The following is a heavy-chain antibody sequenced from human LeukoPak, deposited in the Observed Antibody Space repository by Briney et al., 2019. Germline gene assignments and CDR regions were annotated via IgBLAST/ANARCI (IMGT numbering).Heavy chain of an antibody. CDR1: GFTFSSYW. V-gene: IGHV3-7*01. D-gene: IGHD4-11*01. J-gene: IGHJ6*03. CDR2: IKQDGSEK. Sequence: GGSLRLSCAASGFTFSSYWMSWVRQAPGKGLEWVANIKQDGSEKYYVDSVNGRFTVSRDNAKNSLYLQMNSLRAEDTAVYYCAREKGNYDGHYNYYTDVWGKGTTVTVSS. CDR3: AREKGNYDGHYNYYTDV.